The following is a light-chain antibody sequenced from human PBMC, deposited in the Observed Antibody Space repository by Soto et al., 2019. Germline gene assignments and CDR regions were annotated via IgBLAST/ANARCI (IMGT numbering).Light chain of an antibody. V-gene: IGKV3-20*01. CDR2: GAS. CDR3: QQFATSPQT. CDR1: QSIGSSY. J-gene: IGKJ2*01. Sequence: EIVLTQSPGTLSLSPGERATLSCRASQSIGSSYLAWYHQKPGQAPRLLIYGASNRATGIPDRFSGSGSGTDFTLTITRLEPEDFAVYYCQQFATSPQTFGQGTKLQIK.